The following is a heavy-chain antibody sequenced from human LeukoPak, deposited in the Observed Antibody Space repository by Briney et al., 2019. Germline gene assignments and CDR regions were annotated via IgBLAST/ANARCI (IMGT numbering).Heavy chain of an antibody. J-gene: IGHJ4*02. CDR3: ASWRRDYYGSGSYYKRDY. V-gene: IGHV3-74*01. CDR1: GFTFSSYW. D-gene: IGHD3-10*01. Sequence: PGGSLRLSCAASGFTFSSYWMHWVRQAPGKGLVWVSRINSDGSSTSYADSVKGRFTISRDNAKNTLYLQMNSLRAEDTAVYYCASWRRDYYGSGSYYKRDYWGQGTLVTVSS. CDR2: INSDGSST.